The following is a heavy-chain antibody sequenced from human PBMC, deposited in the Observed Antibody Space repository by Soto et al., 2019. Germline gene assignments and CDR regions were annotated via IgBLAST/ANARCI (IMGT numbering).Heavy chain of an antibody. D-gene: IGHD2-8*02. CDR3: ARGMTPPGAPAWYYFDS. CDR2: FSLSGTT. V-gene: IGHV4-4*07. Sequence: TLSLTCSVSGACIAGSSYWSWIRQPAGKGLEWIGRFSLSGTTNYSPSLRSRVTMSADVSKNQFSLRLTSVTAADTALYYCARGMTPPGAPAWYYFDSWGQGTLVTVSS. J-gene: IGHJ4*02. CDR1: GACIAGSSY.